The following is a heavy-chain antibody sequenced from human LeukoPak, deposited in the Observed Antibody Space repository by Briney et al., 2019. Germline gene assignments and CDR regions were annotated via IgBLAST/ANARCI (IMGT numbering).Heavy chain of an antibody. D-gene: IGHD3-16*01. CDR1: GFTFSSYG. CDR3: ARVAFGGSNSRNYFDY. CDR2: IRYDGSNK. Sequence: GGSLRLSCAASGFTFSSYGMHWVRQAPGKGLEWVAFIRYDGSNKYYADSVKGRFTISRDNSKYTLYLQMNSLRAEDTAVFYCARVAFGGSNSRNYFDYWGQGTLVTVSS. J-gene: IGHJ4*02. V-gene: IGHV3-30*02.